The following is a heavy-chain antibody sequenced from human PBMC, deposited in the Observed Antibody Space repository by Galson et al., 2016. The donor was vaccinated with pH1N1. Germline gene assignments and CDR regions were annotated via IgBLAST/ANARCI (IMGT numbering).Heavy chain of an antibody. J-gene: IGHJ6*03. CDR1: GVSFTYHG. CDR3: AKRVAAGPYYYMDV. V-gene: IGHV3-23*01. D-gene: IGHD2-15*01. CDR2: IVGSGDRT. Sequence: SLRLSCAASGVSFTYHGMSWVRQAPGMGMEWVSAIVGSGDRTYYAASAKGRFTISRDNSKNTLYLQMKSLRVDDTAIYYCAKRVAAGPYYYMDVWGKGTTVTVSS.